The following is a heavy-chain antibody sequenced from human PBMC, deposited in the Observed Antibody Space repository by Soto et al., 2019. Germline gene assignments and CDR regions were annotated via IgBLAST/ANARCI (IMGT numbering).Heavy chain of an antibody. CDR1: GYSFTSYW. J-gene: IGHJ6*02. Sequence: GESLKISCNCSGYSFTSYWISWVRQIPGKGLEWMGRIDPSDAYTNYSPSCQGHVTISAAKSISTAYLQWSSLKASDTAMYYCARHIVVVPAARSAGYYYGMGVWGQGTKVTVYS. CDR3: ARHIVVVPAARSAGYYYGMGV. CDR2: IDPSDAYT. V-gene: IGHV5-10-1*01. D-gene: IGHD2-2*01.